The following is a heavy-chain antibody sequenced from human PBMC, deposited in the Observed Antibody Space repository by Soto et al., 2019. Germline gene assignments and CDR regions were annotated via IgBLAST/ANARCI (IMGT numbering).Heavy chain of an antibody. Sequence: PGESLKISCKGSGYTIASYWIAWVRQMPGKGLEWMGIIYPGDSDTRYSPSFQGQVSISADKSISTAYLQWSSLKASDTAMYYCARQDGSALYYFDYWGQGTLVTVSS. CDR2: IYPGDSDT. CDR3: ARQDGSALYYFDY. V-gene: IGHV5-51*01. D-gene: IGHD6-19*01. J-gene: IGHJ4*02. CDR1: GYTIASYW.